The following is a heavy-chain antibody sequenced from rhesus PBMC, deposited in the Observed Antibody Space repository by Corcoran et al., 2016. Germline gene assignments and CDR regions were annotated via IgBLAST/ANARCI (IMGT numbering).Heavy chain of an antibody. CDR1: GYTFTDYY. V-gene: IGHV1-138*01. CDR2: INPKTGST. D-gene: IGHD3-34*01. Sequence: QVQLGQSGAEVKKPGSSIKVSCKASGYTFTDYYMNWVRQAPGQGLEWMREINPKTGSTNYAQKFQGRVTMTRDTSTNTVYMDLSSLRSEDTAMYYCARAAGDDDYWGQGVLVTVSS. J-gene: IGHJ4*01. CDR3: ARAAGDDDY.